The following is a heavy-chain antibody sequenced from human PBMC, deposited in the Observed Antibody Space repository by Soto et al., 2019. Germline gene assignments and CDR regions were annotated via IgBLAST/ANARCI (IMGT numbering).Heavy chain of an antibody. CDR2: ISGSGSRT. CDR3: AKSQPYSNTWYDY. Sequence: GGSLRLSCAASGFTFSSYAMSWVRQAPGKGLEWVSGISGSGSRTYYEASVKGRFTISRDNSKNTLSLQMNSLRAEDTAIYYCAKSQPYSNTWYDYWGQGTLVTVSS. V-gene: IGHV3-23*01. CDR1: GFTFSSYA. D-gene: IGHD6-13*01. J-gene: IGHJ4*02.